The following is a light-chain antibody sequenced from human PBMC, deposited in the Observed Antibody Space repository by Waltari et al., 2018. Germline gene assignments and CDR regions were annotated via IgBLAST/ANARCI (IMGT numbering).Light chain of an antibody. V-gene: IGLV2-23*01. CDR2: EGS. CDR1: SSDVGSYNL. Sequence: QSALTQPASVSGSPGQSITISCTGTSSDVGSYNLVSWYQQHPGKAPKLIIYEGSKRPSGVSDRFSGSKYGNTASLTISGLLAEDEADYYCCSYAGVSTLYVFGTGTKVTDL. CDR3: CSYAGVSTLYV. J-gene: IGLJ1*01.